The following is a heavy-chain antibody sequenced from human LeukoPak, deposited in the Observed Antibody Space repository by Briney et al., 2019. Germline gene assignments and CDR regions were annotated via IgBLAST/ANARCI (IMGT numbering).Heavy chain of an antibody. CDR1: GFIFSSYW. D-gene: IGHD6-6*01. V-gene: IGHV3-73*01. CDR3: TTTGEQLLYYFDY. J-gene: IGHJ4*02. Sequence: PGGSLRLSCAASGFIFSSYWMHWVRQASGKGLEWVGRIRSKANSYATAYAASVKGRFTISRDDSENTAYLQMSSLKTEDTAVYYCTTTGEQLLYYFDYWGQGTLVTVSS. CDR2: IRSKANSYAT.